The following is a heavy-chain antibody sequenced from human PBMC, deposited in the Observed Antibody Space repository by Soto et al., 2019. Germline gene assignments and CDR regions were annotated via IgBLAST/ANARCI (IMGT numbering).Heavy chain of an antibody. Sequence: SETLSLTCTVSGGSISSYYLSWIRQPPGKGLEWIGYIYYSGSTNYNPSLKSRVTISVDTSKNQFSLKLSSVTAADTAVYYCARGRGGWYGLDAFDIWGQGTMVTVSS. V-gene: IGHV4-59*01. CDR2: IYYSGST. J-gene: IGHJ3*02. CDR3: ARGRGGWYGLDAFDI. D-gene: IGHD6-19*01. CDR1: GGSISSYY.